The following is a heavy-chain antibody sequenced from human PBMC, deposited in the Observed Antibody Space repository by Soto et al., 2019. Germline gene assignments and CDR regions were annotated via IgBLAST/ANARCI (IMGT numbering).Heavy chain of an antibody. D-gene: IGHD2-21*01. CDR3: ARDLSPPGEFFYDAFHV. J-gene: IGHJ3*01. V-gene: IGHV3-7*04. CDR2: IKRDGTVT. CDR1: GFTFSAFW. Sequence: EVQLVESGGGLVQPGESLRLSCAASGFTFSAFWMTWLRQAPGKGLEWVANIKRDGTVTHYGDSVEGRCTLSRDNAQNSLFLQLNSLRPEDTAMYYCARDLSPPGEFFYDAFHVRGQGTVVTVSS.